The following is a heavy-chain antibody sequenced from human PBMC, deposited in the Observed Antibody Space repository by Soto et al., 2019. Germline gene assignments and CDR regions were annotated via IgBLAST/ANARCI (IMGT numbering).Heavy chain of an antibody. CDR2: IHPGDSDT. D-gene: IGHD6-13*01. CDR3: ARHNRYSSTWFEGWFDP. CDR1: GYSFTNYW. J-gene: IGHJ5*02. V-gene: IGHV5-51*01. Sequence: PGESLKISCQGSGYSFTNYWVGWVRQIPGRGLEWMGIIHPGDSDTRYSPFFQGQVTISADKSISTAFLQWSSLKASDTAMYYCARHNRYSSTWFEGWFDPWGQGTLVTVSS.